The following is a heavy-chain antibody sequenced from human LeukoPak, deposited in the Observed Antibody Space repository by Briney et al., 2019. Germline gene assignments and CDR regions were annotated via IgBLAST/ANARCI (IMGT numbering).Heavy chain of an antibody. CDR3: ARGGIVVVPIDP. D-gene: IGHD2-2*01. CDR2: IYYSGST. CDR1: GGSISSGGYY. Sequence: SETLSLTCTVSGGSISSGGYYWSWIRQHPGKGLEWIGYIYYSGSTYYNPSLKSRVTISVDTSKNQFSLKLSSVTAADTAVYYCARGGIVVVPIDPWGQGTLVTVFS. J-gene: IGHJ5*02. V-gene: IGHV4-31*03.